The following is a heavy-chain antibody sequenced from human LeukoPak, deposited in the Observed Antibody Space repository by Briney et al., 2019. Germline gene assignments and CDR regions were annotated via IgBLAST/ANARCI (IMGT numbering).Heavy chain of an antibody. D-gene: IGHD4-23*01. CDR2: INHSGST. Sequence: PSETLSLTCAVYGGSLSGHYWSWIRQPPGKGLEWIGEINHSGSTNHNPSLKSRVTISVDTSKNQFSLKLRSVTAADTAGYYCARGPIDYGGNKIRRYYFDYWGQGTLVTVSS. J-gene: IGHJ4*02. V-gene: IGHV4-34*01. CDR3: ARGPIDYGGNKIRRYYFDY. CDR1: GGSLSGHY.